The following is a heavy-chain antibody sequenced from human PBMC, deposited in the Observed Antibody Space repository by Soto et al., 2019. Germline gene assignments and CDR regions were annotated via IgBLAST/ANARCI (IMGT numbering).Heavy chain of an antibody. V-gene: IGHV3-33*01. CDR2: IWYDGSYK. D-gene: IGHD6-13*01. Sequence: PGGSLRLSCAASGFSFSSYGMHWVRQGPGKGLEWVAVIWYDGSYKYYIDSVKGRFTISRDNSKNTVSLQMNSLRAEDTAVYYCARGRGAAADYFDFWGQGTLVTVSS. CDR1: GFSFSSYG. J-gene: IGHJ4*02. CDR3: ARGRGAAADYFDF.